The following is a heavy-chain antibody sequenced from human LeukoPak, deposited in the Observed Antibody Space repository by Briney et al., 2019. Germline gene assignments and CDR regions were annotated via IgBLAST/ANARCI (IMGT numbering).Heavy chain of an antibody. J-gene: IGHJ3*02. CDR3: ARDVRDCSSTSCYSDAFDI. V-gene: IGHV3-7*01. Sequence: GGSLRLSCAASGFTFSSYWMSWVRQAPGKGLEWVANGKQDGSEKYYVDSVKGRFTISRDNAKNSLYLQMNSLRAEDTAVYYCARDVRDCSSTSCYSDAFDIWGQGTMVTVSS. CDR2: GKQDGSEK. CDR1: GFTFSSYW. D-gene: IGHD2-2*02.